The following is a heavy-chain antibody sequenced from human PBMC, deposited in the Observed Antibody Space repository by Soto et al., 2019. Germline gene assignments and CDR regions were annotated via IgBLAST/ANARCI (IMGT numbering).Heavy chain of an antibody. D-gene: IGHD2-2*01. CDR1: GGTFSSCA. CDR2: IIPIFGTA. J-gene: IGHJ6*02. CDR3: AREDIVVVPAAPPYYGMDV. V-gene: IGHV1-69*01. Sequence: QVQLVQSGAEVKKPGSSVKVSCKASGGTFSSCAISWVRQAPGQGLEWMGGIIPIFGTANYAQKFQGRVTITADESTSTAYMELSSLRSEDTAVYYCAREDIVVVPAAPPYYGMDVWGQGTTVTVSS.